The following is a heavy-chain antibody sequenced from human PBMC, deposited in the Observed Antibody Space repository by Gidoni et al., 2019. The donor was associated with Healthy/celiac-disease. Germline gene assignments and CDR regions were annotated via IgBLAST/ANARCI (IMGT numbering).Heavy chain of an antibody. CDR2: ISYDGSNK. CDR3: AREGPSYSSSLSGYWFDP. V-gene: IGHV3-30*01. CDR1: GFTFSSYA. J-gene: IGHJ5*02. D-gene: IGHD6-13*01. Sequence: QVQLVESGGDVVQPGRSLRLPCAASGFTFSSYAMHWVRQAPGKGLEWVAVISYDGSNKYYADSVKGRFTISRDNSKNTLYLQMNSLRAEDTAVYYCAREGPSYSSSLSGYWFDPWGQGTLVTVSS.